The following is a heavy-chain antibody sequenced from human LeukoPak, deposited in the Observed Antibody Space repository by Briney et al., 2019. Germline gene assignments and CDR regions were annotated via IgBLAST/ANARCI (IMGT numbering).Heavy chain of an antibody. V-gene: IGHV4-34*01. CDR1: GGSFSGYY. Sequence: PSETLSLTCAVYGGSFSGYYWSWIRQPPGKGLEWIREINHSGSTNYNPSLKSRVTISVDTSKNQFSLKLSSVTAADTAVYYCARYASPSSGAFDIWGQGTMVTVSS. CDR3: ARYASPSSGAFDI. CDR2: INHSGST. J-gene: IGHJ3*02. D-gene: IGHD3-10*01.